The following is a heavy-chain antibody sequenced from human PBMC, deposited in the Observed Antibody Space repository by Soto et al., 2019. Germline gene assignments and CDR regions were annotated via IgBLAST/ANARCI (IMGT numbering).Heavy chain of an antibody. D-gene: IGHD2-2*03. CDR2: ISYDGSNK. Sequence: QVQLVESGGGVVQPGRSLRLSCAASGFTFSSYGMHWVRQAPGKGLEGGAVISYDGSNKYYADSVKGRFTISRDNSKNTLYLQMNSLRAEDTAVYYCAKDGYCSSTSCLPPDYYGMDVWGQGTTVTVSS. CDR1: GFTFSSYG. CDR3: AKDGYCSSTSCLPPDYYGMDV. V-gene: IGHV3-30*18. J-gene: IGHJ6*02.